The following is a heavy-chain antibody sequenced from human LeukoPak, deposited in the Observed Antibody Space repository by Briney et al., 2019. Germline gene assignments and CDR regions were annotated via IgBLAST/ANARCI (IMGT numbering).Heavy chain of an antibody. D-gene: IGHD2-15*01. CDR1: GYTLTELS. CDR2: FDSEDGET. V-gene: IGHV1-24*01. CDR3: PGDPQRCSGGNCYRFAY. Sequence: ASVKVSFKFSGYTLTELSLHWVRQAPGKGLEWMGRFDSEDGETNYAQKVQGRVPMTEDTPTDTAHMELNSLRSDDPAVYYCPGDPQRCSGGNCYRFAYWGPGTLVTVSS. J-gene: IGHJ4*02.